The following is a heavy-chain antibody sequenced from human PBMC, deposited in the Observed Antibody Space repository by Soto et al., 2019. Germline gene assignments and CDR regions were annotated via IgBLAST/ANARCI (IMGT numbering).Heavy chain of an antibody. CDR3: ARGGVDYYDSSGYYFSPYYFDY. Sequence: PSETLSLTCTVPGGSISSSSYYWGWIRQPPGKGLEWIGSIYYSGSTYYNPSLKSRVTISVDTSKNQFSLKLSSVTAADTAVYYCARGGVDYYDSSGYYFSPYYFDYWGQGTLVTVSS. V-gene: IGHV4-39*07. J-gene: IGHJ4*02. CDR1: GGSISSSSYY. D-gene: IGHD3-22*01. CDR2: IYYSGST.